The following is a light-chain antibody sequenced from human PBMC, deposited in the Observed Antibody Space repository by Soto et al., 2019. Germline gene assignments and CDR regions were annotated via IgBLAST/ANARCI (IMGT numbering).Light chain of an antibody. CDR3: QQYNNWPRT. J-gene: IGKJ1*01. Sequence: EVVLTQSPATLSVSPGERATLSCRASQSVSSNLVWYQQKSGQPPRLLIYSASTRATGIPARFSGTGSGTEFTLTISSLQSEDFAVYYCQQYNNWPRTFGQGTRVEI. CDR2: SAS. CDR1: QSVSSN. V-gene: IGKV3-15*01.